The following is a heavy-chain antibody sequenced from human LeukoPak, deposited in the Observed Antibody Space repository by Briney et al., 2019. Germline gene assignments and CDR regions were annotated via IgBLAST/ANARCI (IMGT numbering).Heavy chain of an antibody. V-gene: IGHV4-59*01. CDR3: ARSHDYSNYYYYYYYYMDV. CDR2: IYYSGST. Sequence: SETLSLTCTVSGGSISSYYWSWIRQPPGKGLEWIGYIYYSGSTNCNPSLKSRVTISVDTSKNQSSLKLSSVTAADTAVYYCARSHDYSNYYYYYYYYMDVWGKGTTVTVSS. CDR1: GGSISSYY. J-gene: IGHJ6*03. D-gene: IGHD4-11*01.